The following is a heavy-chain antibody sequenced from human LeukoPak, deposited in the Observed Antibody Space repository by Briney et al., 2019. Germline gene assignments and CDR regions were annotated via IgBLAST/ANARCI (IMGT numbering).Heavy chain of an antibody. CDR2: IYYSGST. Sequence: SETLSLTCTVSGGSISSSSYYWGWIRQPPGKGLEWIGSIYYSGSTYYNPSLKSRVTISVDTSKNQFSLKLSSVTAADTAVYYCASRDMVSRGGGYYYNGMDVWGQGTTVTVSS. CDR1: GGSISSSSYY. D-gene: IGHD5/OR15-5a*01. V-gene: IGHV4-39*07. J-gene: IGHJ6*02. CDR3: ASRDMVSRGGGYYYNGMDV.